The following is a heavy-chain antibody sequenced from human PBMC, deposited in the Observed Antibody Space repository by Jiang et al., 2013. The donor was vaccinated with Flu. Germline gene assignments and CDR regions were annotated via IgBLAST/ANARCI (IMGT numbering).Heavy chain of an antibody. D-gene: IGHD1-1*01. J-gene: IGHJ6*02. CDR2: IYYSGST. CDR3: ARVNSATDLSYGMDV. V-gene: IGHV4-61*01. CDR1: GGSVRSGSYY. Sequence: GLVKPSETLSLTCTVSGGSVRSGSYYWSWIRQPPGKGLEWIGYIYYSGSTNYNPSLKSRVIISLDTSKNQFSLKLNSVTAADTAVYYCARVNSATDLSYGMDVWGQGTTVTVSS.